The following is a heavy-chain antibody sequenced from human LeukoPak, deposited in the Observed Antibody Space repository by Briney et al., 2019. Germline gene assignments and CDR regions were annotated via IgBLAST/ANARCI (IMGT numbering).Heavy chain of an antibody. CDR2: INHSGST. J-gene: IGHJ3*02. D-gene: IGHD3-10*01. V-gene: IGHV4-34*01. CDR1: GGSFSGYY. CDR3: AKSNGYGLVDI. Sequence: SETLSLIRAVYGGSFSGYYWSWIRQPPGKGLEWIGEINHSGSTNYNPSLKSRVTISVDTSKNQFSLKLSSVTAADTAVYYCAKSNGYGLVDIWGQGTMVTVSS.